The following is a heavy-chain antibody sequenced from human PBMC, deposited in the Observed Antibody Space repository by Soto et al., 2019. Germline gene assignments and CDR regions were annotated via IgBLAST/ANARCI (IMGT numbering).Heavy chain of an antibody. CDR3: ASDSPYSSSWYRDYYYGMDV. J-gene: IGHJ6*02. Sequence: ASVKVSCKASGYTFTGYYMHWVRQAPGQGLEWMGWINPNSGGTNYAQKFQGRVTMTRDTSISTAYMELSRLRSDDTAVYYCASDSPYSSSWYRDYYYGMDVWGHGTTVTVSS. D-gene: IGHD6-13*01. CDR2: INPNSGGT. V-gene: IGHV1-2*02. CDR1: GYTFTGYY.